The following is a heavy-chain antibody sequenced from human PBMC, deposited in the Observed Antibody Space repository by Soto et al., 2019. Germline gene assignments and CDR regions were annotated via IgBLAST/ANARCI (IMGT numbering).Heavy chain of an antibody. CDR3: AKVCSXXXCYPYY. CDR1: GFTFSSYA. Sequence: PGGSLRLSCAASGFTFSSYALSWVRQAPGKGLEWVSAISGSGGSTYYADSVKGRFTISRDNSKNTLYLQMNSLRAEDTAVYYCAKVCSXXXCYPYYWGQGTLVTVSS. V-gene: IGHV3-23*01. J-gene: IGHJ4*02. CDR2: ISGSGGST. D-gene: IGHD2-2*01.